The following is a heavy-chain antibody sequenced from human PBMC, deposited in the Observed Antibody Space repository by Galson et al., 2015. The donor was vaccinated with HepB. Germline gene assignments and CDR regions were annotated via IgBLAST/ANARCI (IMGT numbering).Heavy chain of an antibody. V-gene: IGHV5-51*01. CDR1: GYSFTDYW. J-gene: IGHJ4*02. Sequence: QSGAEVKKPGESLKISCKGSGYSFTDYWIGWVRQMPGKGLEWMGIIYPGDSDTRYSPSFQGQVTISADESISTAYLQWSGLKASDTAMYYCTRLGYCGGGSCYQRGYFDSWGQGTLVIVSS. D-gene: IGHD2-15*01. CDR3: TRLGYCGGGSCYQRGYFDS. CDR2: IYPGDSDT.